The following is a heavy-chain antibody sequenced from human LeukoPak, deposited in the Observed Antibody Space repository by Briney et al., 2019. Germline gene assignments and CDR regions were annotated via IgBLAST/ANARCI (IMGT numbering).Heavy chain of an antibody. CDR1: GFTFSSYG. J-gene: IGHJ5*02. D-gene: IGHD5-18*01. CDR2: ISYDGSNK. Sequence: SGGSLRLPCAASGFTFSSYGMHWVRQAPGKGLEWVAVISYDGSNKYYADSVKGRFTISRDNSKNTLYLQMNSLRAEDTAVYYCAKELRGYSYGLRNNWFDPWGQGTLVTVSS. CDR3: AKELRGYSYGLRNNWFDP. V-gene: IGHV3-30*18.